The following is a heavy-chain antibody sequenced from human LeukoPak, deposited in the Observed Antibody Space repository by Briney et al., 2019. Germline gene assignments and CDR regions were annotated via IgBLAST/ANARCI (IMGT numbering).Heavy chain of an antibody. CDR2: ISYDGSNK. V-gene: IGHV3-30*04. D-gene: IGHD2-2*01. J-gene: IGHJ5*02. CDR3: ARDSCSSTSCTSGGFDP. Sequence: GGSLRFSCAASGFTFSSYAMHWVRQAPGKGLEWVAVISYDGSNKYYADPVKGRFTISRDNSKNTLYLQMNSLRAEDTAVYYCARDSCSSTSCTSGGFDPWGQGTLVTVSS. CDR1: GFTFSSYA.